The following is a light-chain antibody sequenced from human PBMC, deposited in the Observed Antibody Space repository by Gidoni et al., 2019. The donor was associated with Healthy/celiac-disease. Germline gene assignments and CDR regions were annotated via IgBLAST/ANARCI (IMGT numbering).Light chain of an antibody. J-gene: IGLJ3*02. Sequence: QLVLTQSPSASASLGASGKLTCTLSSGHSSYASAWHQQQPEKGPRYLMKLNSDGSHSKGDVIPARFSGSSSGAERYLTISSLQSEDEADYYCQTWGTGIRVFGGGTKLTVL. V-gene: IGLV4-69*01. CDR1: SGHSSYA. CDR3: QTWGTGIRV. CDR2: LNSDGSH.